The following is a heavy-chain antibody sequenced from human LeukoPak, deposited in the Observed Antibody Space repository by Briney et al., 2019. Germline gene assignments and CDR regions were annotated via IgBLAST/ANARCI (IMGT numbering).Heavy chain of an antibody. CDR2: INPNSGGT. V-gene: IGHV1-2*02. J-gene: IGHJ4*02. D-gene: IGHD3-22*01. Sequence: GESLKISCKGSGYTFTGHYMHWVRQAPGQGLEWMGWINPNSGGTNYAQKFQGRVTMTRDTSINTAYMELSRLRSDDTAVYYCARGDSSMIVVVITGLEYWGQGTLVTVSS. CDR3: ARGDSSMIVVVITGLEY. CDR1: GYTFTGHY.